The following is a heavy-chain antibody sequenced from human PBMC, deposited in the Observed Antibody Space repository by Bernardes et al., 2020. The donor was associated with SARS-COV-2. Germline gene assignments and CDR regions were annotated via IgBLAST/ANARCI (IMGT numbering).Heavy chain of an antibody. V-gene: IGHV3-11*01. CDR1: GFTFSDYY. Sequence: GGSLRLSCAASGFTFSDYYMSWIRQAPGKGLEWVSYISSSGSTIYYADSVKGRFTISRDNAKNSLYLQMNSLRAEDTAVYYCAKDLYPQWEIFRRGGLGYYGMDVWGQGATVTVSS. CDR3: AKDLYPQWEIFRRGGLGYYGMDV. J-gene: IGHJ6*02. D-gene: IGHD1-26*01. CDR2: ISSSGSTI.